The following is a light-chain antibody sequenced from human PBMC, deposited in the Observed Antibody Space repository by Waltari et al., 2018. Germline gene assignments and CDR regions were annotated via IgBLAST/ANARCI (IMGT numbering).Light chain of an antibody. CDR1: KAISNR. Sequence: DIQMTQSPSSLSASVGDTVTITCQSRKAISNRLNWFQQKPGKAPKLLIYDSSNLETGVPSRFSASGSGTRFTLTINSLQPEDFATYYCQQFGGLPWTFGQGTKVEIK. CDR2: DSS. V-gene: IGKV1-33*01. CDR3: QQFGGLPWT. J-gene: IGKJ1*01.